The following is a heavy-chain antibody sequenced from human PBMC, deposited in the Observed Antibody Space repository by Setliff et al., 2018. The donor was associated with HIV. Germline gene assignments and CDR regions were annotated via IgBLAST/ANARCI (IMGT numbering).Heavy chain of an antibody. J-gene: IGHJ3*02. CDR3: AKDFSSLGAFDI. D-gene: IGHD2-2*01. CDR1: GFAFSDYD. CDR2: IGTGGDT. Sequence: PGGSLRLSCATSGFAFSDYDFHWVRQVAGEGLEWVSAIGTGGDTYYADSVKGRFTISRENAKNSLYLQMNNLRAEDTAVYYCAKDFSSLGAFDIWGQGTMVTVSS. V-gene: IGHV3-13*01.